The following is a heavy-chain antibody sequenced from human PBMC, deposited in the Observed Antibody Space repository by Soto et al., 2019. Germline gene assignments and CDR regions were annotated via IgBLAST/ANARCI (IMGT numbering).Heavy chain of an antibody. CDR2: ISYDGSNK. Sequence: QVQLVESGGGVVQPGRSLRLSCAASGFTFSSYGMHWVRQAPGKGLEWVAVISYDGSNKDYADSVKGRFTISRDNPKNTLYLQLNSLRAADTAVYYCAKDLGSGWYYYYGMDVWGQGTTVTVSS. V-gene: IGHV3-30*18. D-gene: IGHD6-19*01. J-gene: IGHJ6*02. CDR3: AKDLGSGWYYYYGMDV. CDR1: GFTFSSYG.